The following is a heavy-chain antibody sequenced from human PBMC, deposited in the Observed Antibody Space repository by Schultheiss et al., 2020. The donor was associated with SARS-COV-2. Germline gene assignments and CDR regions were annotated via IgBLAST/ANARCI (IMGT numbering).Heavy chain of an antibody. CDR1: GFTFSNYG. Sequence: GGSLRLSCAASGFTFSNYGMHWVRQAPGKGLEWVAVISYDGSNKYYADSVKGRFTISRDNSKNTLYLQMNSLRAEDTAVYYCARVEQLAPRYYYYYYGMDVWGQGTTVTVSS. J-gene: IGHJ6*02. CDR3: ARVEQLAPRYYYYYYGMDV. V-gene: IGHV3-30*03. D-gene: IGHD6-6*01. CDR2: ISYDGSNK.